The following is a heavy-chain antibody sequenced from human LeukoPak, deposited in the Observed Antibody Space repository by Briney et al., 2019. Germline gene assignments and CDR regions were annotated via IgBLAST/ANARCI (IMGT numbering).Heavy chain of an antibody. Sequence: SETLSLTCAVYGGSFSGYYWSWIRQPPGKGLEWIGEINHSGSTNYNPSLKSRVTISVDTSKNQFSLKLSSVTAADTAVYYCARVPGGVVGATAAFDIWGQGTMVTVSS. CDR3: ARVPGGVVGATAAFDI. V-gene: IGHV4-34*01. D-gene: IGHD1-26*01. CDR1: GGSFSGYY. J-gene: IGHJ3*02. CDR2: INHSGST.